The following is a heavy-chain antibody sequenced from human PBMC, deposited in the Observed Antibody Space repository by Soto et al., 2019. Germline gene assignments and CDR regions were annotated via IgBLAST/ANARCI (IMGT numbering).Heavy chain of an antibody. V-gene: IGHV4-59*01. CDR1: SGSISSYY. CDR3: ARDYGDYFDY. D-gene: IGHD4-17*01. CDR2: IYYSGST. J-gene: IGHJ4*02. Sequence: QVQLQESGPGLVKPSETLSLTCTVSSGSISSYYWSWIRQPPGKGLEWIGYIYYSGSTNYNPSLKSRVPISVDTSKTPFPLKLSSVTAADTAVYYCARDYGDYFDYWAQGTLVTVSS.